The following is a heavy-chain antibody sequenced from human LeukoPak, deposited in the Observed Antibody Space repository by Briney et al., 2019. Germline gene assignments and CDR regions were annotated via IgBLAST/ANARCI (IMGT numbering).Heavy chain of an antibody. D-gene: IGHD1-26*01. J-gene: IGHJ4*02. Sequence: PSETLSLTCTVSGGSISDISCYWGWIRQPPGKGLEWIGSIYYSGSTYYNPSLKSRVTMSVDTSKNQFSLKLSSVTAADTAVYYCARFLSGSYSDYWGQGTLVTVSS. V-gene: IGHV4-39*01. CDR3: ARFLSGSYSDY. CDR1: GGSISDISCY. CDR2: IYYSGST.